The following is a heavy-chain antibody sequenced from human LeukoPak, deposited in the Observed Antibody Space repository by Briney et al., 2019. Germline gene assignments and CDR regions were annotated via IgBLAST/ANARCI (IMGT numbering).Heavy chain of an antibody. J-gene: IGHJ3*01. CDR2: IYYSVDT. Sequence: SETLSLTCTISGGSISSSSDYWGWIRQPPGKGLEWIGTIYYSVDTYYNPSLKCRVTISVDASKNQFSLELTSVTAADTAVYYCVGASRTSDAFDFWGQGTMVTVSS. CDR3: VGASRTSDAFDF. CDR1: GGSISSSSDY. D-gene: IGHD3/OR15-3a*01. V-gene: IGHV4-39*01.